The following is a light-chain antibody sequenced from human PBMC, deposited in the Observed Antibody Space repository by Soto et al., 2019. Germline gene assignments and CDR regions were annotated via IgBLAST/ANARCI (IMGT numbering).Light chain of an antibody. Sequence: EIVLTQSPATLSLSPGERAILSCRASQSVSNFLAWYQQKPGQAPRLLIFDVSTRATGVPPRFSGSGSGTDFTLTIIGLEPEDFAIYYCQQRSNWPLTFG. CDR3: QQRSNWPLT. CDR2: DVS. J-gene: IGKJ3*01. V-gene: IGKV3-11*01. CDR1: QSVSNF.